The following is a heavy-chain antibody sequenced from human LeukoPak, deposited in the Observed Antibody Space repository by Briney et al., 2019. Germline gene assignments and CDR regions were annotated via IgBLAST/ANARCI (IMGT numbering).Heavy chain of an antibody. Sequence: KPSETLSLTCTVSGGSISSSSYYWGWIRQPPGKGLEWIGSIYYSGSTYYNPSLKSRVTISVDTSKNQFSLKLSSVTAADTAVYYCARRDYMDVWGKGTTVTVSS. V-gene: IGHV4-39*07. J-gene: IGHJ6*03. CDR2: IYYSGST. CDR3: ARRDYMDV. CDR1: GGSISSSSYY.